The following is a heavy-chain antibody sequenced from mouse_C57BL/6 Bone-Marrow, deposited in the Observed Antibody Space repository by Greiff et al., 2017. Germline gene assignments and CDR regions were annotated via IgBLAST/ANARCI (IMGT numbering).Heavy chain of an antibody. CDR1: GYTFTSYT. CDR3: AWRDYYDSSPFAY. Sequence: VQLQQSGAELARPGASVKMSCKASGYTFTSYTMHWVKQRPGQGLEWIGYINPSSGYTKYNQKFKDKATLTADKSSSTAYMQLSSLTSEDSAVYYCAWRDYYDSSPFAYWGQGTLVTVSA. CDR2: INPSSGYT. J-gene: IGHJ3*01. D-gene: IGHD1-1*01. V-gene: IGHV1-4*01.